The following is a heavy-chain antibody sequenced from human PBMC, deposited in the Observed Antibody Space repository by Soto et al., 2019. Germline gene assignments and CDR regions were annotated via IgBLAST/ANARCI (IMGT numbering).Heavy chain of an antibody. J-gene: IGHJ5*02. V-gene: IGHV4-4*02. CDR1: GGSISSSNW. CDR3: ARARDRVHGWFDP. Sequence: QVQLQESGPGLVKPSGTLSLTCAVSGGSISSSNWWSWVRQPPGKGLEWIGEIYHSGSTNYNPSLKCRVIISVDKSKNQFSVGLSSVTAADTAVYYCARARDRVHGWFDPWGQGTLVTVSS. D-gene: IGHD3-10*01. CDR2: IYHSGST.